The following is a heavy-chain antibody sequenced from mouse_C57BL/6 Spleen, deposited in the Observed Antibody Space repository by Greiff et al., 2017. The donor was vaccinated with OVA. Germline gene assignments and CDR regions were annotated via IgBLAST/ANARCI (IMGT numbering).Heavy chain of an antibody. CDR2: INPNNGGT. CDR1: GYTFTDYY. J-gene: IGHJ3*01. Sequence: EVQLQQSGPELVKPGASVKISCKASGYTFTDYYMNWVKQSPGKSLEWIGYINPNNGGTSYNQKFKGKATLTVDKSSSTAYMELRSLTSEDSAVYYCGELFAYWGQGTLVTVSA. CDR3: GELFAY. V-gene: IGHV1-26*01.